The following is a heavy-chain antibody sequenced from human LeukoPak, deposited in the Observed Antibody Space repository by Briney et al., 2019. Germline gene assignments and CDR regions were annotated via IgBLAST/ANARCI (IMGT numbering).Heavy chain of an antibody. CDR1: GFTFSSYV. Sequence: GGSLRLSCVASGFTFSSYVMTWVRQAPGKGLEWVSSIIGNGDSTYYADSVKGRFTISRDNSKNTLYLQMNSLRAEGTAIYYCAKGSKGTYDYWGQGTLVTVSS. CDR3: AKGSKGTYDY. J-gene: IGHJ4*02. V-gene: IGHV3-23*01. CDR2: IIGNGDST.